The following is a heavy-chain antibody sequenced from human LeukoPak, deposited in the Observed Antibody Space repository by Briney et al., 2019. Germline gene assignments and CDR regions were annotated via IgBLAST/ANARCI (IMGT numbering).Heavy chain of an antibody. J-gene: IGHJ2*01. CDR2: IIPIFGTA. V-gene: IGHV1-69*01. CDR1: GGTFSSYA. Sequence: ASVNVSCKASGGTFSSYAISWVRQAPGQGLEWMGGIIPIFGTANYAQKFQGRVTITADESTSTAYMELSSLRSEDTAVYYCARPSGYSNQARNWYFDLWGRGTLVTVSS. D-gene: IGHD5-12*01. CDR3: ARPSGYSNQARNWYFDL.